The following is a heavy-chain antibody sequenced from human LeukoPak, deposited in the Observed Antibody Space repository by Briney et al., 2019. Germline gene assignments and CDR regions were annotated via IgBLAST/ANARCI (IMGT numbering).Heavy chain of an antibody. CDR1: GGSISSYY. CDR3: ARDRGRIVGANDAFDI. CDR2: IYTSGST. Sequence: SETLSLTCTVSGGSISSYYWSWIRQPAGKGLEWIGRIYTSGSTNYNPSLKGRVTMSVDTSKNQFSLKLSSVTAADTAVYYCARDRGRIVGANDAFDIWGQGTMVTVSS. V-gene: IGHV4-4*07. D-gene: IGHD1-26*01. J-gene: IGHJ3*02.